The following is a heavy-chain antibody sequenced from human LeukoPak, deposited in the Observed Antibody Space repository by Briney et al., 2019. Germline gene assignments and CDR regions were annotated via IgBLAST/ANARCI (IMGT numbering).Heavy chain of an antibody. D-gene: IGHD6-19*01. Sequence: PGGSLRLSCAASGFTFSSYGMSWVRQAPGKGLEWFSSIGGSGVSTYYADSVKGRFTISRDNSKNTLYLQMNSLRPEDTAVYYCAPLAVADDYFDYWGQGTLVTVSS. CDR2: IGGSGVST. J-gene: IGHJ4*02. CDR1: GFTFSSYG. CDR3: APLAVADDYFDY. V-gene: IGHV3-23*01.